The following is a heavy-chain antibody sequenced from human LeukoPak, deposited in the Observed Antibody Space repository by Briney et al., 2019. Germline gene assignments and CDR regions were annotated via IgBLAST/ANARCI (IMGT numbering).Heavy chain of an antibody. CDR2: VSYEGTIK. J-gene: IGHJ5*01. CDR3: ARGKFES. Sequence: PGGSLRLSCAASGFAFSNFAMHWVRQAPGKGLEWVAVVSYEGTIKYYSDSTKGRFTISRDNSDNMISLQMNNLTTEDTAVYYFARGKFESWGQGTLVTVSP. CDR1: GFAFSNFA. V-gene: IGHV3-30*14.